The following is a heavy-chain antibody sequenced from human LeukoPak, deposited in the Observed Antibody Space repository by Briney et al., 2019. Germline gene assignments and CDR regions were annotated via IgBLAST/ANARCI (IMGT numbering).Heavy chain of an antibody. CDR1: GGSFSGYY. CDR3: AKMTTVKYNWFDP. Sequence: KPSETLSLTCAVYGGSFSGYYWSWIRQPPGKGLEWIGEINHSGSTNYNPSLKSRVTISVDTSKNQFSLKLSSVTAADTAVYYCAKMTTVKYNWFDPWGQGTLVTVSS. D-gene: IGHD4-17*01. V-gene: IGHV4-34*01. CDR2: INHSGST. J-gene: IGHJ5*02.